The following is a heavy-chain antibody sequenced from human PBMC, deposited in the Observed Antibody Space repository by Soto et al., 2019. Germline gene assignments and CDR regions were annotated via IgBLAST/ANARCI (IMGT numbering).Heavy chain of an antibody. CDR1: GGTFSSYA. J-gene: IGHJ6*02. CDR3: ARLLRFLERRDYYYGMDV. D-gene: IGHD3-3*01. Sequence: SVKVSCKASGGTFSSYAISWVRQAPGQGLEWMGGIIPIFGTADYAQKFQGRVTITADESTSTAYMELSSLRSEDTAVYYCARLLRFLERRDYYYGMDVWGQGTTVTVSS. V-gene: IGHV1-69*13. CDR2: IIPIFGTA.